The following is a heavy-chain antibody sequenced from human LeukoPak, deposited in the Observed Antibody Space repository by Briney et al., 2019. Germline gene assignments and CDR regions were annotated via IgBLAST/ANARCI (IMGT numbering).Heavy chain of an antibody. CDR2: IYYSGNT. CDR3: ARRRYNDSSGHYYFAH. Sequence: PSQTLSLTCTVSGGSISSGASCWSWIRQYPGKGLESNGYIYYSGNTYYNPSLNSRVTISLDTSKNQFSLKLSTVTAADTAVYYCARRRYNDSSGHYYFAHGGQEPWSPSPQ. CDR1: GGSISSGASC. V-gene: IGHV4-31*03. D-gene: IGHD3-22*01. J-gene: IGHJ4*01.